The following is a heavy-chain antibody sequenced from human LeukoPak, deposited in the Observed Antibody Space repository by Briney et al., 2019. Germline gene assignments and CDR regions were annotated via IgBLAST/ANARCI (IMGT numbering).Heavy chain of an antibody. J-gene: IGHJ4*02. D-gene: IGHD2/OR15-2a*01. CDR2: IYASGST. CDR3: ARDFYGDDGHHPFDY. CDR1: GASISNYY. V-gene: IGHV4-4*07. Sequence: PSETLSLTCSVSGASISNYYWNWLRQPAGKGLEWIGRIYASGSTNYNPSLKSRVTISMDKSKTHFSLNLKSVTAADTAFYYCARDFYGDDGHHPFDYWGQGIQVSVSS.